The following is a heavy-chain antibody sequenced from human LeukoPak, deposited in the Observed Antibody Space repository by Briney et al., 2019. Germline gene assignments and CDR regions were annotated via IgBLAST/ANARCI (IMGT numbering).Heavy chain of an antibody. CDR2: ININIGNT. D-gene: IGHD1-26*01. J-gene: IGHJ4*02. CDR1: GYTFTNYD. CDR3: ARVTGSIDY. Sequence: ASVKVSCKASGYTFTNYDINWVRQATGQGLEWMGWININIGNTGYAQKFQGRVTMTRDTSISTAYMEVSSLRYDDTAVYYCARVTGSIDYWGQGTLVTLSS. V-gene: IGHV1-8*01.